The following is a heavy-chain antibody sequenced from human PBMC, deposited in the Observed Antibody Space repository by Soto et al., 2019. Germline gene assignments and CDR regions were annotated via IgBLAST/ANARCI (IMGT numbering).Heavy chain of an antibody. CDR3: ARGGWGDYNGDALDV. CDR2: IWYDGSNK. Sequence: QVQLVESGGGVVQPGRSLRLSCAASGFIFSSFGMHWVRQAPGKGLEWVAVIWYDGSNKNYVDSVKGRFTISRDNSKNTVYLQMNSLRAEDTAAYYCARGGWGDYNGDALDVWGQGTMVTVSS. CDR1: GFIFSSFG. D-gene: IGHD4-17*01. V-gene: IGHV3-33*01. J-gene: IGHJ3*01.